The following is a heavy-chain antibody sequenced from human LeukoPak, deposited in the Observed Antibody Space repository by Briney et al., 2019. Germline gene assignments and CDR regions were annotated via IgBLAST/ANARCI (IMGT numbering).Heavy chain of an antibody. D-gene: IGHD6-13*01. V-gene: IGHV1-69*05. CDR1: GGTFSSYA. Sequence: SVKVSCKASGGTFSSYAISWVRQAPGQGLEWMGGIIPIFGTANYAQKFQGRVTITTDESTSTAYMELSSLRSEDTAVYYCARDSPQSKAAGSGGYYYYYMDVWGKGTTVTVSS. CDR3: ARDSPQSKAAGSGGYYYYYMDV. J-gene: IGHJ6*03. CDR2: IIPIFGTA.